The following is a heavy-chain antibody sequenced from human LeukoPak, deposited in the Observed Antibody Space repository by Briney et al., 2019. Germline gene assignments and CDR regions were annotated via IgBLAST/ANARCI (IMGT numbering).Heavy chain of an antibody. CDR3: GMALRYFAGPDY. CDR2: INSDASST. D-gene: IGHD3-9*01. V-gene: IGHV3-74*01. J-gene: IGHJ4*02. CDR1: GFTFSNFW. Sequence: GGSLRLSCAASGFTFSNFWMYWVRQVPGKGLVSVSRINSDASSTRYADSVKGRFTISRDNAKNTLYLQMNSLRVDDTAVYYCGMALRYFAGPDYWGQGTLVTVSS.